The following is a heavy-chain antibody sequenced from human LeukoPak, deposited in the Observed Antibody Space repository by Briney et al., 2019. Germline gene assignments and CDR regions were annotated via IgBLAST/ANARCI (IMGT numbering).Heavy chain of an antibody. CDR1: GFTFSSYA. J-gene: IGHJ4*02. D-gene: IGHD2-2*01. CDR2: ISYDGSNK. Sequence: PGGSLRLSCAASGFTFSSYAMHWVRQAPGKGLEWVAVISYDGSNKYYADSVKGRFTISRDNSKNTLYLQMNSLRAEDTAVYYCARDGCSSTSCYEYWGQGTLVTVSS. V-gene: IGHV3-30*04. CDR3: ARDGCSSTSCYEY.